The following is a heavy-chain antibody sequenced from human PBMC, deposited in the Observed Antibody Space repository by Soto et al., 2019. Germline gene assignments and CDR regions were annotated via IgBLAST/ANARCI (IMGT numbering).Heavy chain of an antibody. V-gene: IGHV4-34*01. CDR3: ARHVAVAQFDP. CDR2: INHSGST. J-gene: IGHJ5*02. D-gene: IGHD2-2*01. Sequence: PSETLSLTCAVYGGSFSGYYWSWIRQPPGKGLEWIGEINHSGSTNYNPSLKSRVTISVDTSKNQFSLKLSSVTAADTAVYYCARHVAVAQFDPWAQGTLVTVSS. CDR1: GGSFSGYY.